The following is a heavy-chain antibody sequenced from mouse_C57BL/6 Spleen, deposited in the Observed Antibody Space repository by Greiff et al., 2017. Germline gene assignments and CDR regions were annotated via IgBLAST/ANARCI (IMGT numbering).Heavy chain of an antibody. D-gene: IGHD1-1*01. Sequence: QVQLQQSGAELVKPGASVKMSCKASGYTFTSYWITWVKQRPGQGLEWIGDIYPGSGSTNYNEKFKSKATLTVDTSSSTAYMQLSSLTSEDSAVYYCARKDYYGSSYDFDYWGQGTTLTVSS. CDR2: IYPGSGST. J-gene: IGHJ2*01. CDR1: GYTFTSYW. V-gene: IGHV1-55*01. CDR3: ARKDYYGSSYDFDY.